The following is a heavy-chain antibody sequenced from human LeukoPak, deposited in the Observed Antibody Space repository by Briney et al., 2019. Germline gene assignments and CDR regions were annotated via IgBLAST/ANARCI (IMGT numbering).Heavy chain of an antibody. J-gene: IGHJ6*04. Sequence: GGSLRLSCAASGFTFSTYSMNWVRQAPGKGLEWVSCISSSNSYIYYADSVKGRFTISRDNAKNSLYLQMNSLRAEDTAVYYCAELGITMIGGVWGKGTTVTISS. D-gene: IGHD3-10*02. V-gene: IGHV3-21*01. CDR1: GFTFSTYS. CDR2: ISSSNSYI. CDR3: AELGITMIGGV.